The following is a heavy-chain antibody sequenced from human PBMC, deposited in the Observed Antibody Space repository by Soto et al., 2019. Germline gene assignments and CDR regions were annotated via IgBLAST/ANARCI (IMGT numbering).Heavy chain of an antibody. CDR1: GYTFTTSY. CDR2: INAGGGTT. V-gene: IGHV1-46*01. Sequence: QVQLVQSGAEVKKPGASVKVSCKASGYTFTTSYIHWVRQAPGQGLEWMGLINAGGGTTTYAHKFQGRVTVTRDTSTSTVYMELSSLRSEDTAVYFCARAEFWSGYYKSPHFYYWGQGTLVTVSS. D-gene: IGHD3-3*01. J-gene: IGHJ4*02. CDR3: ARAEFWSGYYKSPHFYY.